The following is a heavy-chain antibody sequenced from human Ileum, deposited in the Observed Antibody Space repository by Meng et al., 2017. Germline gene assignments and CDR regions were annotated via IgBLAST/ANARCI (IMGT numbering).Heavy chain of an antibody. CDR3: ARDRGEGGYFDY. V-gene: IGHV3-53*01. Sequence: ESLKISFASSGFTVSSNYMNWVRQPPGKGLEWVSVVNSDSTTFYADSAEVRFTISRDESKNTVYLQMNSLSADDTAVYYCARDRGEGGYFDYWGQGTLVTVSS. CDR2: VNSDSTT. CDR1: GFTVSSNY. J-gene: IGHJ4*02. D-gene: IGHD3-16*01.